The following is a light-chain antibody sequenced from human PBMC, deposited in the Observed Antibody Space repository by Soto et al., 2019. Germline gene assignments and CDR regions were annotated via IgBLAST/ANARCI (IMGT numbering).Light chain of an antibody. J-gene: IGKJ5*01. CDR2: NAS. V-gene: IGKV3-11*01. Sequence: EIVLTQSPATLSLSPGERAILSCRASQSVSTFLAWFQQKPGQPPRLLIYNASNRTTGIPARFSGSGSGTDFTLTISRLEPEDFAVYYCQQYGSSLITFGQGTRLEIK. CDR1: QSVSTF. CDR3: QQYGSSLIT.